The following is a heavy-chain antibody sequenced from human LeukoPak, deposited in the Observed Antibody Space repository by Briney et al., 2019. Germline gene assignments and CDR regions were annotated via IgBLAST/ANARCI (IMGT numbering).Heavy chain of an antibody. CDR3: ARGLFLVWFDP. CDR1: GCTFTSYD. CDR2: MNPNSGNT. Sequence: ASVKVSCKASGCTFTSYDINWVRQATGQGLEWMGWMNPNSGNTGYAQKFQGRVTMTRNTSISTAYTELSSLRSEDTAVYYCARGLFLVWFDPWGQGTLVTVSS. D-gene: IGHD3-3*01. J-gene: IGHJ5*02. V-gene: IGHV1-8*01.